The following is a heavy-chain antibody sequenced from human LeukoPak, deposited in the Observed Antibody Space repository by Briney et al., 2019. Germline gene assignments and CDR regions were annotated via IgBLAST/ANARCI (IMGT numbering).Heavy chain of an antibody. CDR1: GFTFSSYA. J-gene: IGHJ4*02. Sequence: GGSLRLSCAAPGFTFSSYAMHWVRQAPGKGLEWVAVISYDGSNKYYADSVKGRFTISRDNSKNTLCLQMNSLRAEDTAVYYCARGNYDSSGYYFYYFDYWGQGTLVTVSS. CDR3: ARGNYDSSGYYFYYFDY. V-gene: IGHV3-30*04. D-gene: IGHD3-22*01. CDR2: ISYDGSNK.